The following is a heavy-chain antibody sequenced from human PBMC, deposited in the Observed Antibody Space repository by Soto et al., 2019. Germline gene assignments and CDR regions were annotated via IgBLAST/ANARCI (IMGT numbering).Heavy chain of an antibody. CDR1: GFTYSTYS. Sequence: EVQLVESGGGLVKPGGSLRLSCAASGFTYSTYSMNWVRQAPGKGLEWVSSISSSSSYIYYADSVKGRFTISRDDAKNSLYLQMNSLRDEDTAVYYCGRDLWRTYSSGPYNDYWGQGTLVTVSS. CDR3: GRDLWRTYSSGPYNDY. D-gene: IGHD6-19*01. J-gene: IGHJ4*02. CDR2: ISSSSSYI. V-gene: IGHV3-21*01.